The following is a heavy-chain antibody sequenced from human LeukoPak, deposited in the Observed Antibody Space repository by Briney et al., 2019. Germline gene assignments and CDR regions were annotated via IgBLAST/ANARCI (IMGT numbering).Heavy chain of an antibody. CDR1: GGSFSGYY. Sequence: SETLSLTCAVSGGSFSGYYWSWIRQPPGKGLEWIGEINHSGSTNYNPSLKSRVTISVDTSKNQFSLKLSSVTAADTAVYYCARGSGNMGYCSSTSCRILNWFDPWGQGTLVTVSS. CDR3: ARGSGNMGYCSSTSCRILNWFDP. V-gene: IGHV4-34*01. J-gene: IGHJ5*02. D-gene: IGHD2-2*01. CDR2: INHSGST.